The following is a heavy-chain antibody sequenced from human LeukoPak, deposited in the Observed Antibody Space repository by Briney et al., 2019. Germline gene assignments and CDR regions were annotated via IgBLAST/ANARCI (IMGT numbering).Heavy chain of an antibody. CDR1: GITLSNYG. V-gene: IGHV3-66*01. D-gene: IGHD5-24*01. CDR3: VKETRGTTIYY. J-gene: IGHJ4*02. Sequence: PGGSLRLSCAVSGITLSNYGMSWVRQAPGKGLEWVSVIYRGDATYYADSVKGRFTISRDSFENTVYLQMDSLRAEDTAVYYCVKETRGTTIYYWGQGTLVTVSS. CDR2: IYRGDAT.